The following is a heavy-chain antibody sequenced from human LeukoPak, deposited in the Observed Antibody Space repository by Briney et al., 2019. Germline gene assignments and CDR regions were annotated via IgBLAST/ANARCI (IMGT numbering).Heavy chain of an antibody. CDR2: IYYSGST. CDR3: ARDVSGVVPAEFWFDP. J-gene: IGHJ5*02. Sequence: SQTLSLTCTVSGGSISGGGYYWSWIRQHPGKGLEWIGYIYYSGSTYYNPSLKSRVTISVDTSKNQFSLKLSSVTAADTAVYYCARDVSGVVPAEFWFDPWGQGTLVTVSS. CDR1: GGSISGGGYY. D-gene: IGHD2-2*01. V-gene: IGHV4-31*03.